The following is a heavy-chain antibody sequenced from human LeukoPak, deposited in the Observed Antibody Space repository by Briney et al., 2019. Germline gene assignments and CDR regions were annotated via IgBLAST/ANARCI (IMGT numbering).Heavy chain of an antibody. CDR3: ARGARAGYNLEPFDY. V-gene: IGHV4-59*08. Sequence: SETLSLTCTFSGGSMSSYYWIWIRQPPGKGLEWIGYIYYSGSTKYNPSLKSRVTISVDTSKNQFSLKLSSVTAADTAVYYCARGARAGYNLEPFDYWGQGTLVTVSS. D-gene: IGHD5-24*01. J-gene: IGHJ4*02. CDR2: IYYSGST. CDR1: GGSMSSYY.